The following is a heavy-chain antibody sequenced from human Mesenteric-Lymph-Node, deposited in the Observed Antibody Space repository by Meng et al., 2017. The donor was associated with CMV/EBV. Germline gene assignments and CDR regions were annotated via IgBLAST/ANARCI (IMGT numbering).Heavy chain of an antibody. Sequence: GGSLRLSCAASGFIFSNYTINWVRQAPGKGLEWVSSISSSSAYIYYTDSVKGRFTISRDNAKNSLSLQVNSLRAEDTAVYYCARANLGNFGCYYGMDVWGQGTTVTVSS. D-gene: IGHD3-10*01. CDR2: ISSSSAYI. V-gene: IGHV3-21*01. J-gene: IGHJ6*02. CDR1: GFIFSNYT. CDR3: ARANLGNFGCYYGMDV.